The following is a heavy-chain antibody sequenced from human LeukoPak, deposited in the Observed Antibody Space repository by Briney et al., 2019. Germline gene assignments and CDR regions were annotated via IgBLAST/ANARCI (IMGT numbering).Heavy chain of an antibody. Sequence: GRSLRLSCAASGFTFSSYGMHWVRQAPGKGLEWVAVISYDGSNKYYADSVKGRFTISRDNSKNTLYLQMNSLRAEDTAVYYCARGTGTTSYWGQGTLVTVSS. D-gene: IGHD1-1*01. CDR1: GFTFSSYG. CDR2: ISYDGSNK. V-gene: IGHV3-30*03. CDR3: ARGTGTTSY. J-gene: IGHJ4*02.